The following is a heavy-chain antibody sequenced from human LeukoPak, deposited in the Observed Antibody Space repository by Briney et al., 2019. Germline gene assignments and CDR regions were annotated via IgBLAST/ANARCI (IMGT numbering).Heavy chain of an antibody. Sequence: ASVKVSCKASGYTFTSYDINWVRQATGQGLEWMGWISAYNGNTNYAQKLQGRVTMTTDTSTSTAYMELRSLRSDDTAVYYCARVGNWHDPGDYWGQGTLVTVSS. CDR1: GYTFTSYD. V-gene: IGHV1-18*01. CDR2: ISAYNGNT. CDR3: ARVGNWHDPGDY. J-gene: IGHJ4*02. D-gene: IGHD7-27*01.